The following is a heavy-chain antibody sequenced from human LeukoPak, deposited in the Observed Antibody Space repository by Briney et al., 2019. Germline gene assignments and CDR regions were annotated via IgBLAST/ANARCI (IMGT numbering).Heavy chain of an antibody. V-gene: IGHV3-21*01. D-gene: IGHD6-6*01. J-gene: IGHJ4*02. CDR1: GFTFSSYS. Sequence: GGSLRLSCAASGFTFSSYSMDWVREARGKGLEWVSSISSSSSYIYYADSVKGRFTISRDNAKNSLYLQMNSLRAEDTAVYYCARDPWGAARPGYWGQGTLVTVSS. CDR2: ISSSSSYI. CDR3: ARDPWGAARPGY.